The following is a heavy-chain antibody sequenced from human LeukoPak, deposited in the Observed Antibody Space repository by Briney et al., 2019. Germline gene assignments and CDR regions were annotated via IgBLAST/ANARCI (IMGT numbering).Heavy chain of an antibody. J-gene: IGHJ5*02. D-gene: IGHD2-15*01. CDR2: ISSSSSTI. CDR3: ARDRYCSGGSCYGGWFDP. Sequence: TGGSLRLSCAASGFTFSSYSMNWVRQAPGKGLEWVSYISSSSSTIYYADSVKGRFTISRDNAKNSLYLQMNSLRAEDTAVYYCARDRYCSGGSCYGGWFDPWGQGTLVTVSS. V-gene: IGHV3-48*04. CDR1: GFTFSSYS.